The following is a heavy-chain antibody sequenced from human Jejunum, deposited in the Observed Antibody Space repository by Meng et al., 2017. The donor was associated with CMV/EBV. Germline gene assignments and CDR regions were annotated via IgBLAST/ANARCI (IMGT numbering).Heavy chain of an antibody. V-gene: IGHV3-21*01. CDR3: ARDLYVGDPSAFDI. J-gene: IGHJ3*02. D-gene: IGHD2-21*02. CDR2: ISSSGDYI. CDR1: SFILRAYN. Sequence: SSFILRAYNVDWVRQAPGKGLEWVSSISSSGDYIYYADSLKGRFAISRDNAKNSVYLQMSSLSADDTAVYYCARDLYVGDPSAFDIWGQGTKVTVSS.